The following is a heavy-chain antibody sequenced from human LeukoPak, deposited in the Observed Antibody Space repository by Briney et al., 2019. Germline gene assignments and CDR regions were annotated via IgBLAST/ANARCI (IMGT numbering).Heavy chain of an antibody. CDR1: GFTFSSYS. Sequence: GGSLRLSCAASGFTFSSYSMNWVRQAPGKGLEWVSSISSSSSYIYYADSVKGRFTISRDNAKNSLYLQMNSLRAEDTAVYYCSGYSSGRTYYFDYWGQGTLVTVSS. V-gene: IGHV3-21*01. D-gene: IGHD6-19*01. CDR3: SGYSSGRTYYFDY. CDR2: ISSSSSYI. J-gene: IGHJ4*02.